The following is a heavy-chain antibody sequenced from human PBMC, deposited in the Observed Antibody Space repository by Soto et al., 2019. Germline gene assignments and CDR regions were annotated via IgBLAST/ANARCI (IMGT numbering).Heavy chain of an antibody. CDR1: GYTFTSYD. V-gene: IGHV1-8*01. CDR3: ARGLYDFWSGYYAGNWFDP. Sequence: GASVKVSCKASGYTFTSYDINWVRQATGQGLEWMGWMNPNSGNTGYAQKFQGRVTMTRNTSISTAYMELSSLRSEDTAVYYCARGLYDFWSGYYAGNWFDPWGQGTLVNVSS. J-gene: IGHJ5*02. D-gene: IGHD3-3*01. CDR2: MNPNSGNT.